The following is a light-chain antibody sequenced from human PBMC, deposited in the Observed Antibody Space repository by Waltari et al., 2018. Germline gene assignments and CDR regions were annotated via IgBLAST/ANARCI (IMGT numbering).Light chain of an antibody. J-gene: IGLJ2*01. V-gene: IGLV1-47*01. Sequence: QSVLSQPPSASGTPGPRVTISCSGSNYNIGNHYVSWYHQPPGTAPKLLIYRNNHRPSGVPDRFSGSKSGTSASLAISGLRSEDEADYYCASWDGSLGGVIFGGGTKLTVL. CDR2: RNN. CDR1: NYNIGNHY. CDR3: ASWDGSLGGVI.